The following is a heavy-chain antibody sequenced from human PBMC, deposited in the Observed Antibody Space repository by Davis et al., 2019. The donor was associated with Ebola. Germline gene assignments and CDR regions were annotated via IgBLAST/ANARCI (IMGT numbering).Heavy chain of an antibody. CDR2: ISGSGGST. CDR1: GFTFSSYA. J-gene: IGHJ6*02. V-gene: IGHV3-23*01. D-gene: IGHD2-15*01. CDR3: AKGGYCSGGSCYSRGYGMDV. Sequence: GGSLRLSCAASGFTFSSYAMSWVRQAPGKGLEWVSAISGSGGSTYYADSVKGRFTISRDNSKNTLYLQMNSLRAEDTAVYYCAKGGYCSGGSCYSRGYGMDVWGQGTTVTVSS.